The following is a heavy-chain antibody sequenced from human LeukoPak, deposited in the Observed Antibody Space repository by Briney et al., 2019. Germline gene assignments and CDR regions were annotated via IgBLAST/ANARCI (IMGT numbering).Heavy chain of an antibody. D-gene: IGHD1-26*01. CDR1: GGSISSGGYY. V-gene: IGHV4-39*07. Sequence: SETLSLTCTVSGGSISSGGYYWSWIRQPPGKGLEWIGSIYYSGSTYYNPSLKSRVTISVDTSKNQFSLKLSSVTAADTAVYYCARGGELMNFWGQGTLVTVSS. CDR3: ARGGELMNF. CDR2: IYYSGST. J-gene: IGHJ4*02.